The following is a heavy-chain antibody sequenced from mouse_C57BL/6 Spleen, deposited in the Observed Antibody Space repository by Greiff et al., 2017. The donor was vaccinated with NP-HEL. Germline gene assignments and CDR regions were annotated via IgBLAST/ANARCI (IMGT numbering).Heavy chain of an antibody. CDR1: GYTFTSYW. Sequence: VQLQQPGAELVKPGASVKLSCKASGYTFTSYWMQWVKQRPGQGLEWIGEIDPSDSYTNYNQKFKGKATLTVDTSSSTAYMQLSSLTSEDSAVYYCARGYYDYDEGLRYFDYWGQGTTLTVSS. D-gene: IGHD2-4*01. V-gene: IGHV1-50*01. J-gene: IGHJ2*01. CDR2: IDPSDSYT. CDR3: ARGYYDYDEGLRYFDY.